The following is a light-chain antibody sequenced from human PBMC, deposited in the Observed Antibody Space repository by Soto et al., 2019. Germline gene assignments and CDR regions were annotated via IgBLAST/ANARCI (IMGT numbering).Light chain of an antibody. V-gene: IGKV3D-20*02. Sequence: IVLTQSPGALSLSPGERATLSCSASQSVSDTYLAWYQQKTGQAPRLLIYDESNRATGIPARFSGSGSGTDLTLTISRLEPEDFAVYYCQKRSNWPLTFGGGTKVDIK. CDR2: DES. J-gene: IGKJ4*01. CDR1: QSVSDTY. CDR3: QKRSNWPLT.